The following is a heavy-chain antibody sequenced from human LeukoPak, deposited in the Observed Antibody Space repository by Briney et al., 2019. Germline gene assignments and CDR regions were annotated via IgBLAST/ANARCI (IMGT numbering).Heavy chain of an antibody. V-gene: IGHV1-18*01. Sequence: ASVKVSCKASGYTFTSYGISWVRQAPGQELEWMGWISAYNGNTNYAQKLQGRVTMTTDTSTSTAYMELRSLRSDDTAVYYCARVILGVSGGYYFDYWGQGTLVTVSS. D-gene: IGHD1-26*01. CDR1: GYTFTSYG. J-gene: IGHJ4*02. CDR2: ISAYNGNT. CDR3: ARVILGVSGGYYFDY.